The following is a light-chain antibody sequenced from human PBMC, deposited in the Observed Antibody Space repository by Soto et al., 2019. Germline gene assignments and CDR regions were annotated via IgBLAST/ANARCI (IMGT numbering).Light chain of an antibody. CDR3: QLYDSYSEA. J-gene: IGKJ1*01. CDR1: QTISSW. Sequence: DIQMTQSPSTLSGSIGDRVTITCRAIQTISSWLAWYQQKLGKAPKPLNYKASTLKSGVPSRFSGSVAGTELTLTISSLQPDDFATSYCQLYDSYSEAFGQGTKVEL. CDR2: KAS. V-gene: IGKV1-5*03.